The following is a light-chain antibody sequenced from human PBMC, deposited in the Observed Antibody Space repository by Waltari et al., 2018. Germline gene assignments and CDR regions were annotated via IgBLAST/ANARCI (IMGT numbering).Light chain of an antibody. CDR3: QKYDNPPRT. Sequence: DIQMTQSPSSLSASVGDRVTITCRASQGISTYLAWYQQKPGKAPKLLIYAASTLQSGVPSRSSGSGSGTDFTLTISSLQPEDVATYYCQKYDNPPRTFGGGTKVEIK. CDR2: AAS. J-gene: IGKJ4*01. V-gene: IGKV1-27*01. CDR1: QGISTY.